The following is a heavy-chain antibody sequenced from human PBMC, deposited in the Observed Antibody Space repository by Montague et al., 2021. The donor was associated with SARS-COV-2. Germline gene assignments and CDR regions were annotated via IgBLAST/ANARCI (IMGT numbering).Heavy chain of an antibody. Sequence: SETLSLTCTVSGGSFSDYFWTWIRQPPEKGLEWIGDMNHRGNSNYNPSLKSRVSISVDTSKNQFSLYLSSVTAADTAVYYCASGRLHFNMIVVAMTGEEDCFDYWGQGTLVTVSS. CDR1: GGSFSDYF. D-gene: IGHD3-22*01. V-gene: IGHV4-34*01. CDR3: ASGRLHFNMIVVAMTGEEDCFDY. CDR2: MNHRGNS. J-gene: IGHJ4*02.